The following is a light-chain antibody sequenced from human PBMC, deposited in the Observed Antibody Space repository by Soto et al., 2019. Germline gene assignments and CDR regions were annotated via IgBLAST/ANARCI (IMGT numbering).Light chain of an antibody. CDR1: QSVSSSY. J-gene: IGKJ5*01. Sequence: EILLTQSPGTLSLSPGEGATLSCRASQSVSSSYLAWYQQKPGQAPRLLIYGASSRATGIPDRFSGSGSGTDFTLTISSLEPEDFAVYYCQQRSVWPITFGQGTRLEIK. V-gene: IGKV3D-20*02. CDR3: QQRSVWPIT. CDR2: GAS.